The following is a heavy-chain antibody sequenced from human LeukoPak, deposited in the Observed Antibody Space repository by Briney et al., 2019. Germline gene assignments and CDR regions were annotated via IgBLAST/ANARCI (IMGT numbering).Heavy chain of an antibody. V-gene: IGHV4-59*01. CDR1: GGSISSYY. Sequence: SETLSLTCTVSGGSISSYYWSWIRQPPGKGLEWIGYIYYSGSTNYNPSLKSRVTISVDTSKNQFSLKLSSVTAADTAVYYCTRAPIAVAGTGPFDYWGQGTLVTVSS. J-gene: IGHJ4*02. CDR2: IYYSGST. CDR3: TRAPIAVAGTGPFDY. D-gene: IGHD6-19*01.